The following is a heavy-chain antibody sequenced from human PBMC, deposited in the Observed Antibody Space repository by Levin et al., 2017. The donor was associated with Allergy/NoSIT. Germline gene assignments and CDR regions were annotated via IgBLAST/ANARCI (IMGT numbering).Heavy chain of an antibody. V-gene: IGHV3-21*01. CDR3: ASCPVDRSITLDY. CDR1: GFTFSSYS. D-gene: IGHD3-10*01. CDR2: ISSSSSYI. Sequence: GESLKISCAASGFTFSSYSMNWVRQAPGKGLEWVSSISSSSSYIYYADSVKGRFTISRDNAKNSLYLQMNSLRAEDTAVYYCASCPVDRSITLDYWGQGTLVTVSS. J-gene: IGHJ4*02.